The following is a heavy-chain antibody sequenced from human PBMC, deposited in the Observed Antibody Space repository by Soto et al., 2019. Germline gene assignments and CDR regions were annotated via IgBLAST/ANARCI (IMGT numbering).Heavy chain of an antibody. J-gene: IGHJ5*02. Sequence: SETLSLTCTVSGGSISSSSYYWCWIRQPPGKGLEWIGSIYYSGSTYYNQSLKNRVTISVVTSKNQFSLKLSSVTAADTAVYYCARVYSSSWAQLENLFAPPGQGTLVTVSS. CDR1: GGSISSSSYY. D-gene: IGHD6-13*01. CDR2: IYYSGST. V-gene: IGHV4-39*01. CDR3: ARVYSSSWAQLENLFAP.